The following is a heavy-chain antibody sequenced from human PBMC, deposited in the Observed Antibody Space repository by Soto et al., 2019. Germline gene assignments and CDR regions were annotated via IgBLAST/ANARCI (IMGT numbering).Heavy chain of an antibody. CDR3: ARESSSWYYFDY. V-gene: IGHV1-18*01. Sequence: QVQLVQSGAEVKKPGASVKVSCKASGYTFTSYGISWVRQAPGQGLEWMGWISSYNGNTNYAQKLQGRVTMTTDTSQRTAYMELRSLRSDDTAVYCCARESSSWYYFDYWGQGTLVTVSS. CDR1: GYTFTSYG. D-gene: IGHD6-13*01. J-gene: IGHJ4*02. CDR2: ISSYNGNT.